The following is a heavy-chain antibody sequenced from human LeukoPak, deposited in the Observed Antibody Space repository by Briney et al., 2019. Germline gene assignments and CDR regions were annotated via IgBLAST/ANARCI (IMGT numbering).Heavy chain of an antibody. J-gene: IGHJ6*02. D-gene: IGHD3-22*01. V-gene: IGHV3-30*03. CDR3: ARSHYYDSSGYFSYYYGMDV. Sequence: GRSLRLSCAASGFTFSRYGMHWVRQAPDKGLEWVAVISYDGSNRYYADSVKGRFTISRDNAKNTLYLQMNSLRAEDTAVYYCARSHYYDSSGYFSYYYGMDVWGQGTTATVSS. CDR2: ISYDGSNR. CDR1: GFTFSRYG.